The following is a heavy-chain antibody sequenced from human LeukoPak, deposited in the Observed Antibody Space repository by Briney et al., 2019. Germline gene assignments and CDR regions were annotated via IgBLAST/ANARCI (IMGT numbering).Heavy chain of an antibody. CDR2: INHSGIS. V-gene: IGHV4-38-2*02. Sequence: SETLSLTCTVSGYSISSGYYWGWIRQPPGKGLEWIGSINHSGISNYNPSLKSRVTISVDTSKNQFSLKLSSVTAADTAFYYCAGAGYWGQGTLVTVSS. J-gene: IGHJ4*02. CDR3: AGAGY. CDR1: GYSISSGYY.